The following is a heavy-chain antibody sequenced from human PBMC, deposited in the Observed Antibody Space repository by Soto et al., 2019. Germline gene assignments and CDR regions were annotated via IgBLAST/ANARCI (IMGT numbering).Heavy chain of an antibody. CDR1: GGSFSGYY. V-gene: IGHV4-34*01. CDR2: INHSGST. J-gene: IGHJ1*01. CDR3: ARGIPGYSR. D-gene: IGHD6-13*01. Sequence: QVQLQQWGAGLLKPSETLSLTCAVYGGSFSGYYWSWIRQPPGKGLEWIGEINHSGSTNYNPSLKSRDTTSVDTSKNQFSLKLSSVTAADTAVYYCARGIPGYSRWGQGTLLTVSS.